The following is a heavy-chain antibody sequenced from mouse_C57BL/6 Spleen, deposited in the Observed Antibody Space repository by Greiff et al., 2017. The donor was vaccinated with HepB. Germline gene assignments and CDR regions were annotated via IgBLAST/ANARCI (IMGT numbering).Heavy chain of an antibody. V-gene: IGHV1-69*01. Sequence: QVQLQQPGAELVMPGASVKLSCKASGYTFTSYWMHWVKQRPGQGLEWIGEIDPSDSYTNYNQKFKGKSTLTVDKSSSTAYMQLSSLTSEDSAVYYCASYDYGFRFAYWGQGTLVTVSA. CDR2: IDPSDSYT. CDR3: ASYDYGFRFAY. CDR1: GYTFTSYW. J-gene: IGHJ3*01. D-gene: IGHD2-4*01.